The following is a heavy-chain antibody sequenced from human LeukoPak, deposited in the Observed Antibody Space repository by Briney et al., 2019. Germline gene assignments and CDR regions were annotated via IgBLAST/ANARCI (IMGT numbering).Heavy chain of an antibody. J-gene: IGHJ4*02. CDR2: IKSRGGGETT. D-gene: IGHD3-3*01. CDR3: AWKTNFDFWRMDS. Sequence: GESLRLSCAASRFGFTAAWMSWVRQAPGKGPVWVGGIKSRGGGETTDYAAPVTGRITISRDDSQNTLYLQINGLKTEDTGVYYCAWKTNFDFWRMDSWGLGTLFTVSS. V-gene: IGHV3-15*01. CDR1: RFGFTAAW.